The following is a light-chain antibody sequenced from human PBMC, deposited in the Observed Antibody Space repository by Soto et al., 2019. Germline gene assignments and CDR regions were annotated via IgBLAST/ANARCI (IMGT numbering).Light chain of an antibody. J-gene: IGKJ5*01. V-gene: IGKV1-17*01. CDR2: AAS. CDR1: QGIGND. Sequence: SHSPSALSASVEDIVTMTFRASQGIGNDLAWYQQKPGKAPKRLIYAASRLQSGVPSRFSGSGSGTDFTLTVSSLQPEDSATYYCLQYDSSLPTFGEGTLLEIK. CDR3: LQYDSSLPT.